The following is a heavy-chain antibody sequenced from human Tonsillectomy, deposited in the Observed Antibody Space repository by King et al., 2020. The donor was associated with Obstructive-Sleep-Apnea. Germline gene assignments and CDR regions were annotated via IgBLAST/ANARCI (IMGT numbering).Heavy chain of an antibody. J-gene: IGHJ4*02. CDR1: GGSVSSGGYY. Sequence: QLQESGPGLVKPSETLSLTCTGSGGSVSSGGYYWTWIRQPPGQGLEWIGHIYYSGSTNYNPSLKSRVTISADTSKNQFSLKLSSVTAADTAVYYCARGYSGSFGPYFDYWGQGTLVTVSS. CDR3: ARGYSGSFGPYFDY. D-gene: IGHD1-26*01. CDR2: IYYSGST. V-gene: IGHV4-61*08.